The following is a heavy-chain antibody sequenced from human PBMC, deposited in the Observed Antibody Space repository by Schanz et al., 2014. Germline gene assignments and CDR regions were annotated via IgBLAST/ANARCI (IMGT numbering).Heavy chain of an antibody. CDR1: GFTVSSNY. Sequence: VQLVESGGGVVQPGRSLRLSCVASGFTVSSNYMSWVRQASGKGLEWVSVIYSDGRTYYGDSVKGRFTISRDNSRNTLYLQMNSLTGDDTAMYFCAKDLLPWNDPRPFDYWGRGTLVTVSS. D-gene: IGHD1-1*01. CDR2: IYSDGRT. J-gene: IGHJ4*02. CDR3: AKDLLPWNDPRPFDY. V-gene: IGHV3-66*02.